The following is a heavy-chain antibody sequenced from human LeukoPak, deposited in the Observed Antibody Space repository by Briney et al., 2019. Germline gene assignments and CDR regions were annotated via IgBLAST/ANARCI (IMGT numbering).Heavy chain of an antibody. CDR3: AGYSSSWYTARTTGGY. CDR2: IYYSGST. J-gene: IGHJ4*02. D-gene: IGHD6-13*01. CDR1: GGSISSYY. V-gene: IGHV4-59*08. Sequence: SETLSLTCTVSGGSISSYYWSWIRQPPGKGLEWIGYIYYSGSTNYNPSLKSRVTISVDTSKNQFSLKLSSVTAADTAVYYCAGYSSSWYTARTTGGYWGQGTLVTVSS.